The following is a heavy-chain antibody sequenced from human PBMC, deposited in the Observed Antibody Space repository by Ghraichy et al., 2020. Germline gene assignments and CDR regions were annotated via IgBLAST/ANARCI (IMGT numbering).Heavy chain of an antibody. CDR2: IGTAGDT. CDR1: GFTFSSYD. V-gene: IGHV3-13*01. D-gene: IGHD4-23*01. CDR3: ARSTVVHWYFDL. Sequence: GGSLRLSCAASGFTFSSYDMHWVRQATGKGLEWVSAIGTAGDTYYPGSVKGRFTISRENAKNSLYLQINSLRAGDTAVYYCARSTVVHWYFDLWGRGTLVTVSS. J-gene: IGHJ2*01.